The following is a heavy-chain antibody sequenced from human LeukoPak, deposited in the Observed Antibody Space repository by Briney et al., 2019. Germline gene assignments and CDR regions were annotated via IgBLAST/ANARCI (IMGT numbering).Heavy chain of an antibody. CDR1: GFTFSSYS. Sequence: GGSLRLSCAASGFTFSSYSMNWVRQAPGKGLEWVSSITSSSSYIYYADSVGGRFTISRDNSKNTLYLQMNSLRAEDTAVYFCAKGSKAVLFTRDHYMDVWGKGTTVTISS. CDR2: ITSSSSYI. D-gene: IGHD6-19*01. J-gene: IGHJ6*03. CDR3: AKGSKAVLFTRDHYMDV. V-gene: IGHV3-21*01.